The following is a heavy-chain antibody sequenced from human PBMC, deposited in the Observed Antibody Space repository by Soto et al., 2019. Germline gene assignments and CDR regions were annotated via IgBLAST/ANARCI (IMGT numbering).Heavy chain of an antibody. D-gene: IGHD5-12*01. V-gene: IGHV4-34*01. Sequence: QVQLQQWGAGLLKPSETLSLTCAVYGGSFSGYYWSWIRQPPGKGLEWIGEINHSGSTNYNPSLKSRVTISVDTSKNQFSLKLSSVTAADTAVYYCARGGGLRTSDWCQGTLVTVSS. CDR2: INHSGST. CDR3: ARGGGLRTSD. J-gene: IGHJ4*02. CDR1: GGSFSGYY.